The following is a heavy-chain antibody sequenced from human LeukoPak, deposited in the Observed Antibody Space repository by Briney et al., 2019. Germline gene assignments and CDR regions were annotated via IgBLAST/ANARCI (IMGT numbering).Heavy chain of an antibody. J-gene: IGHJ6*03. CDR3: ARESRYCSSTSCYLVYMDV. Sequence: GASVKVSCKASGYTFTSYGISWVRQAPGQGLEWMGWISAYNGNTNYAQKLQGRVTMTTDTSTSTAYMELRSLRSDDTAVYYCARESRYCSSTSCYLVYMDVWGKGTTVTVSS. CDR1: GYTFTSYG. D-gene: IGHD2-2*01. CDR2: ISAYNGNT. V-gene: IGHV1-18*01.